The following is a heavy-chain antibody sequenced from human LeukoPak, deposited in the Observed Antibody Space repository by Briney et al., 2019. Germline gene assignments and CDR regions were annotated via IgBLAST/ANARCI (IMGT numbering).Heavy chain of an antibody. CDR1: GGPISNYY. CDR3: ARGANWFDS. V-gene: IGHV4-59*01. CDR2: IHYSGST. Sequence: SETLSLTRSVSGGPISNYYWSWIRQPPGKGLEWIGYIHYSGSTNYNPSLKSRVTISVDTSQNQFSLKLSSVTAADTAVYYCARGANWFDSWGQGTLVTVSS. J-gene: IGHJ5*01.